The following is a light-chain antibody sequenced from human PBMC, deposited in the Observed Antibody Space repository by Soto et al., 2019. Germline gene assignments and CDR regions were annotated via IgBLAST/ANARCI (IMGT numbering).Light chain of an antibody. CDR2: GAS. J-gene: IGKJ1*01. Sequence: VMTQSPATLSVSPGERATLSCRASLTVGTNLAWYQQKPGQPPRLLICGASTRATGIPARFSGSGSGTDFTLTISSLQSEDFAVYYCQHHNNWPPGTFGQGTRVEIK. CDR3: QHHNNWPPGT. CDR1: LTVGTN. V-gene: IGKV3-15*01.